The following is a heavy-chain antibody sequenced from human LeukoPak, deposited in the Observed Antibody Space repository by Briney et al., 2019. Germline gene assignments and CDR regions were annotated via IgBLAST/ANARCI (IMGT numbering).Heavy chain of an antibody. CDR2: IIPIFGTA. CDR1: GGTFSSYA. D-gene: IGHD2-2*01. V-gene: IGHV1-69*05. J-gene: IGHJ6*03. Sequence: SVKVSCKASGGTFSSYAISWARQAPGQGLEWMGGIIPIFGTANYAQKFQGRVTITTDESTSTAYMELSSLRSEDTAVYYCARVDCSSTSCRQRNYYYYMDVWGKGTTVTVSS. CDR3: ARVDCSSTSCRQRNYYYYMDV.